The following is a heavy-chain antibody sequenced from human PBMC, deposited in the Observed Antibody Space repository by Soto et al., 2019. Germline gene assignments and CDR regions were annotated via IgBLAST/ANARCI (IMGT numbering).Heavy chain of an antibody. V-gene: IGHV4-30-4*01. CDR1: GGSISSGDYY. Sequence: PSETLSLTCTVSGGSISSGDYYWSWIRQPPGKGLEWIGYIYYSGSTYYNPSLKSRVTISVDTSKNQFSLKLSSVTAADTAVYYCARASYGSGSFVYDWFDPWGQGTLVTVSS. CDR3: ARASYGSGSFVYDWFDP. J-gene: IGHJ5*02. CDR2: IYYSGST. D-gene: IGHD3-10*01.